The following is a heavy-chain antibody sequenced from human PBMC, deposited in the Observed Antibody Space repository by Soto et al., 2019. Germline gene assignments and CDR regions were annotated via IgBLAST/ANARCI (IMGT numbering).Heavy chain of an antibody. D-gene: IGHD2-15*01. J-gene: IGHJ4*02. Sequence: QVQLVESGGGVVQPGRSLRLSCAASGFTFSSYGMHWVRQAPGKGLEWVAVISYDGSNKYYADSVKGRFTISRDNSKNTLYLQMNSLRAEDTAVYYCAKDRTGIVVDYWGQGTLVTVSS. CDR2: ISYDGSNK. CDR1: GFTFSSYG. V-gene: IGHV3-30*18. CDR3: AKDRTGIVVDY.